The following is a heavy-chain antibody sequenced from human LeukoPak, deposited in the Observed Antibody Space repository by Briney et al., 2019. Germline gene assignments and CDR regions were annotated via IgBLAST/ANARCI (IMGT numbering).Heavy chain of an antibody. Sequence: GPPVKVSCKASGGTFSSYAISWVRQAPGQGLEWMGRLIPILGIANYAQKFQGRVTITADKSTSTAYMELSSLRSEDTAVYYCARANSGIVGATTVDYWGQGTLVTVSS. D-gene: IGHD1-26*01. CDR1: GGTFSSYA. CDR3: ARANSGIVGATTVDY. V-gene: IGHV1-69*04. J-gene: IGHJ4*02. CDR2: LIPILGIA.